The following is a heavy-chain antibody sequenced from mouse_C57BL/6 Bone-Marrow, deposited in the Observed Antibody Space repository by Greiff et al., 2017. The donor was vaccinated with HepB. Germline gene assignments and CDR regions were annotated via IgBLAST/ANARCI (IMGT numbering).Heavy chain of an antibody. J-gene: IGHJ4*01. CDR3: AKKEVTHYAMDY. CDR1: GFSLTSYG. V-gene: IGHV2-5*01. CDR2: IWRGGST. Sequence: VMLVESGPGLVQPSQSLSITCTVSGFSLTSYGVHWVRQSPGKGLEWLGVIWRGGSTDYNAAFMSRLSITKDNSKSQVFFKMNSLQADDTAIYYCAKKEVTHYAMDYWGQGTSVTVSS. D-gene: IGHD2-3*01.